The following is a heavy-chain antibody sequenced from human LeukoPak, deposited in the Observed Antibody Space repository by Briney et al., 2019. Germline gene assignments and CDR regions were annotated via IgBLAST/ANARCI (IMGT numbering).Heavy chain of an antibody. J-gene: IGHJ4*02. Sequence: PGESLKISCKGSGCSFTSYWIGWVRQMPGKGLEWMGIIYPGDSDTRYSPSFQGQVTISADKSISTAYLQWSSLKASDTAMYYCARSHSSSWYLGAVYYFDYWGQGTLVTVSS. CDR3: ARSHSSSWYLGAVYYFDY. CDR2: IYPGDSDT. D-gene: IGHD6-13*01. CDR1: GCSFTSYW. V-gene: IGHV5-51*01.